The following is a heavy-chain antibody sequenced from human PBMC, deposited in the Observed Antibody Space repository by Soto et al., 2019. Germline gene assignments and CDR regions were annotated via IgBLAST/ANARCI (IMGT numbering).Heavy chain of an antibody. Sequence: ASVKVSCKASGYTFTSYGISWVRQASGQGLEWMGWISAYNGNTNYAQKLQGRVTMTTDTSTSTAYMELRSLRSDDTAVYYCARGNYDILTGGDAFDIWGQGTMVTVSS. CDR3: ARGNYDILTGGDAFDI. D-gene: IGHD3-9*01. V-gene: IGHV1-18*01. J-gene: IGHJ3*02. CDR1: GYTFTSYG. CDR2: ISAYNGNT.